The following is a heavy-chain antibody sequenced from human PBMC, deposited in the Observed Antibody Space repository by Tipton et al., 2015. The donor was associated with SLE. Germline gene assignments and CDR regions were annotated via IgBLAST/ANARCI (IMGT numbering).Heavy chain of an antibody. Sequence: TLSLTCSVSSYSIYNGFYWGWIRQSPGKGLEWIGSIYRSGTAYYNPSLKSRVTMSVDTSKNQFSLKLSSVTAADTAVYYCARVDGGRLDVWGKGITVTVSS. CDR3: ARVDGGRLDV. V-gene: IGHV4-38-2*02. CDR2: IYRSGTA. J-gene: IGHJ6*04. D-gene: IGHD3-10*01. CDR1: SYSIYNGFY.